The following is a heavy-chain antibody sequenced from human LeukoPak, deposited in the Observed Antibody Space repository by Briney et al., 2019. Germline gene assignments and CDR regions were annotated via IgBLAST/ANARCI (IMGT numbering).Heavy chain of an antibody. Sequence: PGGSLRLSCAASGFTFSDYYMSWIRQAPGKGLECVSYISYSGGTLYYADSVKGRFTMSRDNAKSSVYLQMNSLRAEDTAFYYCTRDAALVPGKNFWGQGTLVTVSS. V-gene: IGHV3-11*04. CDR2: ISYSGGTL. D-gene: IGHD6-19*01. CDR3: TRDAALVPGKNF. J-gene: IGHJ4*02. CDR1: GFTFSDYY.